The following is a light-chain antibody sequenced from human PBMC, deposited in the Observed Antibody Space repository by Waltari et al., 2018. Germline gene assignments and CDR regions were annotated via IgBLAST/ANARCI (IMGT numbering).Light chain of an antibody. CDR3: SSYTISSTLWV. Sequence: QAALTQPASVSWSPGQSITLSCPGTSSDVGGYNYVPRYQQHPGKAPKLMIYDVSKRPSGVSNRFSGSKSGNTASLTISGLQAEDEADYYCSSYTISSTLWVFGGGTKLTVL. V-gene: IGLV2-14*01. J-gene: IGLJ3*02. CDR2: DVS. CDR1: SSDVGGYNY.